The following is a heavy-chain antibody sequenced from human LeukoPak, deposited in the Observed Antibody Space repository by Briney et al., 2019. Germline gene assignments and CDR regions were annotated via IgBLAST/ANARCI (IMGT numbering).Heavy chain of an antibody. CDR2: IIPLFGTS. J-gene: IGHJ4*02. V-gene: IGHV1-69*13. CDR1: GDTFSGYS. Sequence: SMKVSRKASGDTFSGYSINWVRQAPGLGLEWMGGIIPLFGTSKYAEKFQGRVTITADESSTTAYMQMHSLTSEDTAVYYCAKEVAVSHFDYWGQGTLVTVSS. CDR3: AKEVAVSHFDY.